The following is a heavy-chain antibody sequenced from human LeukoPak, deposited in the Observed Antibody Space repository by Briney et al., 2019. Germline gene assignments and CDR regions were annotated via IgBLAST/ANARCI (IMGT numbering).Heavy chain of an antibody. J-gene: IGHJ6*03. Sequence: GASLQISCKDSGHSFTNYWFGWVRQQPGQGLEWMGIIYPRDSDTRYSPSFQGQVNISADKSISTAYLQWSSLKASDTAMYYCTRSRSSFPYYYYMDVWGEGTMVTVSS. V-gene: IGHV5-51*01. CDR1: GHSFTNYW. CDR2: IYPRDSDT. CDR3: TRSRSSFPYYYYMDV.